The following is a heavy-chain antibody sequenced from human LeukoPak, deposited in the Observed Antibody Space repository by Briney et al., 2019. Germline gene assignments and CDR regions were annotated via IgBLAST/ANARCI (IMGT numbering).Heavy chain of an antibody. CDR3: ARAPSSYQSWNGYPNRGWLDP. Sequence: SGTLSLTCSVSGFPIDVGYYWVWIRQAPGKGPEWIGSMYHSGRSHYNPSLNSRVTISSVTSKNQFSLRMTSVSAADTAVYFCARAPSSYQSWNGYPNRGWLDPWGQGALVIVSS. CDR2: MYHSGRS. D-gene: IGHD3-3*01. J-gene: IGHJ5*02. CDR1: GFPIDVGYY. V-gene: IGHV4-38-2*02.